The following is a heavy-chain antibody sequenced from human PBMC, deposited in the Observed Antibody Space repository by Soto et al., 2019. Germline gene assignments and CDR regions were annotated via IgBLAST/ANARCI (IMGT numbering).Heavy chain of an antibody. D-gene: IGHD3-10*01. CDR3: ARDRGWSPIKGMDV. Sequence: GGSLRLSCAASGFTFSDYYMSWIRQAPGKGLEWVSYISSSGSTIYYADSVKGRFTISRGNAKNSLYLQMNSLRAEDTAVYYCARDRGWSPIKGMDVWGQGTTVTVSS. CDR2: ISSSGSTI. V-gene: IGHV3-11*01. CDR1: GFTFSDYY. J-gene: IGHJ6*02.